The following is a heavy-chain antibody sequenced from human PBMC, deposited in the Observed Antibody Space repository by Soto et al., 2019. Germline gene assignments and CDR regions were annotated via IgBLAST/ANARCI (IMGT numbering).Heavy chain of an antibody. Sequence: GASVKASCKVSGYTLTELSMHWVRQAPGKGLEWMGGLDPEDGEKIYAQKFQGRVTMTEDTSTDTAYMQLSSLRSEVTAVYYCATAWELPRYDAFDIWGQGTMVTVSS. CDR3: ATAWELPRYDAFDI. J-gene: IGHJ3*02. D-gene: IGHD1-26*01. V-gene: IGHV1-24*01. CDR1: GYTLTELS. CDR2: LDPEDGEK.